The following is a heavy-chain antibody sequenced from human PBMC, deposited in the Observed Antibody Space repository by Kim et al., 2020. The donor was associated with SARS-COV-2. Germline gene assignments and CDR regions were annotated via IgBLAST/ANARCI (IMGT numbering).Heavy chain of an antibody. V-gene: IGHV4-39*01. Sequence: SETLSLTCTVSGGSISSSSYYWGWIRQPPGKGLEWIGRIYYSGRTYYNPSLNSRVTISVDTSKNQFSLRLSSVTAADTAVYYCESLTMIVVVDGFWGQGTLVTVS. CDR3: ESLTMIVVVDGF. J-gene: IGHJ4*02. D-gene: IGHD3-22*01. CDR2: IYYSGRT. CDR1: GGSISSSSYY.